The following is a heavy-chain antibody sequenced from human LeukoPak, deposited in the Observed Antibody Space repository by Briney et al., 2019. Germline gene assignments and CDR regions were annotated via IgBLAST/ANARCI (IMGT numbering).Heavy chain of an antibody. J-gene: IGHJ4*02. V-gene: IGHV3-30*02. CDR1: GFTFSSYV. D-gene: IGHD3-22*01. Sequence: AGGSLRLSCAASGFTFSSYVMHWVRQAPGKGLGWVAFIRYDGSNKYYADSVKGRFTISRDNSKNTLYLQMNSLRPDDTAVYYCARAPGTMIVVDYWGQGTLVTVSS. CDR3: ARAPGTMIVVDY. CDR2: IRYDGSNK.